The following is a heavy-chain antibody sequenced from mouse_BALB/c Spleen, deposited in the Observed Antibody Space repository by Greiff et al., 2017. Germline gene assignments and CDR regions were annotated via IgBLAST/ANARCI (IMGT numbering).Heavy chain of an antibody. CDR2: INPGSGGT. Sequence: VQLQQSGAELVRPGTSVKVSCKASGYAFTNYLIEWVKQRPGQGLEWIGVINPGSGGTNYNEKFKGKATLTADKSSSTAYMQLSSLTSDDSAVYFCARWTDGWFAYWGQGTLVTVSA. V-gene: IGHV1-54*03. CDR3: ARWTDGWFAY. CDR1: GYAFTNYL. J-gene: IGHJ3*01.